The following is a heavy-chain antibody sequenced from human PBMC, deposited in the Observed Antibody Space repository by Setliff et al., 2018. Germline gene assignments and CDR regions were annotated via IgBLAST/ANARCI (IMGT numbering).Heavy chain of an antibody. J-gene: IGHJ4*02. CDR1: GFTFSSHW. Sequence: GGSLRLSCAAAGFTFSSHWMHWVRQAPGKRLMWVSRINNDGSSTYYADSVKGRFTISRDNSKNTLYLQMTSLRAEDTAIYYCARTTGYRLEGDFDYWGQGTLVTVSS. V-gene: IGHV3-74*01. D-gene: IGHD3-16*01. CDR2: INNDGSST. CDR3: ARTTGYRLEGDFDY.